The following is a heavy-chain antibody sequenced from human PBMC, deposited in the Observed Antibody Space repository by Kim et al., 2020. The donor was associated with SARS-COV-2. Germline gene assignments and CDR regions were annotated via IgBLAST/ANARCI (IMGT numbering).Heavy chain of an antibody. CDR1: GGTFSSYA. J-gene: IGHJ4*02. V-gene: IGHV1-69*13. CDR2: IIPIFGTA. CDR3: ADADYYGSGSYYNFDY. D-gene: IGHD3-10*01. Sequence: SVKVSCKASGGTFSSYAISWVRQAPGQGLEWMGGIIPIFGTANYAQKFQGRVTITADESTSTAYMELSSLRSEDTAVYYCADADYYGSGSYYNFDYWGQGTLVTVSS.